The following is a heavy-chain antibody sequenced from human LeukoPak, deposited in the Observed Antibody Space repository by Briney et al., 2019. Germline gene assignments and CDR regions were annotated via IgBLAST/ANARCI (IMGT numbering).Heavy chain of an antibody. D-gene: IGHD2-2*01. CDR2: IYSCGST. CDR1: GFTFSSYG. V-gene: IGHV3-66*01. Sequence: GSLRLSCAASGFTFSSYGMHWVRQAPGKGLECVAVIYSCGSTYYADSVKGRFTISRDNSKNTLYLQMNSLRAEDTAVYYCARGGVVPAAMDYYYYMDVWGKGTTVTVSS. CDR3: ARGGVVPAAMDYYYYMDV. J-gene: IGHJ6*03.